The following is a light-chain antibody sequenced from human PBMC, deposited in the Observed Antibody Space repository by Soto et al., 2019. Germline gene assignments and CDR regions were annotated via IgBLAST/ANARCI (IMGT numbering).Light chain of an antibody. CDR2: GNS. V-gene: IGLV1-40*01. Sequence: QSVLTQPPSVSGAPGQRVTISCTGSSSNIGAGYDVHWYQQLPGTAPKLLIYGNSNRPSGVPDRFSGSKSGTSASLAITGLKSEDEADYYCQSYDSSLSYVFGPGTKVTVL. CDR3: QSYDSSLSYV. J-gene: IGLJ1*01. CDR1: SSNIGAGYD.